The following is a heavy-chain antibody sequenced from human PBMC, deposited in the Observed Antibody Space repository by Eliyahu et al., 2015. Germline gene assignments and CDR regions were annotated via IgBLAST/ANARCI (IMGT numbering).Heavy chain of an antibody. Sequence: GLVQPGGSLKLSCAASGFTFSGSAMHWVRQASGKGLEWVGRIRSKANTYATAYAASVKGRFTISRDDSKSTAYLQMNSLKTEDTAVYYCTRRSKDDSSDWYGDWGQGTLVTVSS. CDR1: GFTFSGSA. CDR3: TRRSKDDSSDWYGD. J-gene: IGHJ4*02. D-gene: IGHD6-13*01. V-gene: IGHV3-73*01. CDR2: IRSKANTYAT.